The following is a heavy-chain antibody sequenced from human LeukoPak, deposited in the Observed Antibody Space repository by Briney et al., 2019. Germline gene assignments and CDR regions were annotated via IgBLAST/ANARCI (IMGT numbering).Heavy chain of an antibody. J-gene: IGHJ3*02. V-gene: IGHV1-2*02. CDR1: GYTFTGYY. Sequence: ASVKVSCKASGYTFTGYYMHWVRQAPGQGLEWMGWINPNSGGTNYAQKFQGRVTMTRDTSISTAYMELSRLRSDDTAVYYCVRDGITGTRDAFDIWGQGTMVTASS. D-gene: IGHD1-20*01. CDR3: VRDGITGTRDAFDI. CDR2: INPNSGGT.